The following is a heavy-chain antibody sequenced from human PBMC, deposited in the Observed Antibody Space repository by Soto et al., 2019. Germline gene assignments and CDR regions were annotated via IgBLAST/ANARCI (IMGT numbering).Heavy chain of an antibody. Sequence: GGSLRLSCAASGFTFSSYAMSWVRQAPGKGLEWVSAISGSGGSTYYADSVKGRFTISRDNSKNTLYLQMNSLRAEDTAVYYCAKVWSSGWYEAGTAFDYWGQGTLVTVSS. CDR3: AKVWSSGWYEAGTAFDY. V-gene: IGHV3-23*01. J-gene: IGHJ4*02. CDR2: ISGSGGST. D-gene: IGHD6-19*01. CDR1: GFTFSSYA.